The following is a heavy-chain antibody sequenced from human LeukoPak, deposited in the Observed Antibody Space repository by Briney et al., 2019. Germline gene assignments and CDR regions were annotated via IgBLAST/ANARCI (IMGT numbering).Heavy chain of an antibody. Sequence: GGSLRLSCAASGFTFSSYGMHWVRQAPGKGLEWVAVIWYDGSNKYYADSVKGRFTVSRDNSKNTVYLQMNSLRAEDTAVYYCARDVGGYQRGYFDYWGQGTLVTVSS. J-gene: IGHJ4*02. D-gene: IGHD3-22*01. CDR1: GFTFSSYG. CDR3: ARDVGGYQRGYFDY. CDR2: IWYDGSNK. V-gene: IGHV3-33*01.